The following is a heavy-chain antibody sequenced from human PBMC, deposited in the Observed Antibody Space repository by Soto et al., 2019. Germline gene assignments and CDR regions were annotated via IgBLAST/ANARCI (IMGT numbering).Heavy chain of an antibody. V-gene: IGHV1-18*01. CDR2: ISAYNGNT. D-gene: IGHD3-22*01. CDR1: GYTFTSYG. J-gene: IGHJ6*02. Sequence: ASVKVSCKASGYTFTSYGISWVRQAPGQGLEWMGWISAYNGNTNYAQKLQGRVTMTTDTSTSTAYMELRSLRSDDTAVYYCASGAYDSSGYRSYYYYGMDVWGQGTTVTVS. CDR3: ASGAYDSSGYRSYYYYGMDV.